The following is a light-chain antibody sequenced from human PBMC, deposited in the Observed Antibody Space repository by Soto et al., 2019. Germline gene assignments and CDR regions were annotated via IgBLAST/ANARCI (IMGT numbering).Light chain of an antibody. V-gene: IGLV4-69*01. CDR2: VTSDGSP. J-gene: IGLJ3*02. CDR1: SGHSDYA. CDR3: QAWGTGGV. Sequence: QLVLTQSPSASASPGASVKLTCTLSSGHSDYAIAWHQQQPEKGPRYLMKVTSDGSPTKGDGIPDRFSGSSSGADRYLTISSLRSDDEADYYCQAWGTGGVFGGGTKLTVL.